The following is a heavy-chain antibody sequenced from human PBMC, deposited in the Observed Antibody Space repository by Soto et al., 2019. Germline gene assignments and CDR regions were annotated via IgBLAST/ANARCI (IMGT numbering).Heavy chain of an antibody. Sequence: LETLSLTCTVSGGSISSSSSYWGWISQAPGKGLAWIGSIYYSGSTYYNPSLKSRVTISVDTAKNQFSLKLSSVTAADTAVYYCARGRLLATIRVGDYDYGIDVWGQGTTVT. D-gene: IGHD5-12*01. CDR3: ARGRLLATIRVGDYDYGIDV. CDR1: GGSISSSSSY. J-gene: IGHJ6*02. V-gene: IGHV4-39*01. CDR2: IYYSGST.